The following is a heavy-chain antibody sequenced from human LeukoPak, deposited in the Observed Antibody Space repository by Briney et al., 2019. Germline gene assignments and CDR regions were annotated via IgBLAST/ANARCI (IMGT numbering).Heavy chain of an antibody. D-gene: IGHD1-26*01. CDR1: GGSISSHY. CDR2: IYYSGST. Sequence: SETLSLTCTVSGGSISSHYWSWIRQPPGKGLEWIGYIYYSGSTDYNPSLKSRVTISVDTSKNQLSLKLSSVTAADTAVYYCARVGDSGDFDYWGQGTLVTVSS. CDR3: ARVGDSGDFDY. V-gene: IGHV4-59*11. J-gene: IGHJ4*02.